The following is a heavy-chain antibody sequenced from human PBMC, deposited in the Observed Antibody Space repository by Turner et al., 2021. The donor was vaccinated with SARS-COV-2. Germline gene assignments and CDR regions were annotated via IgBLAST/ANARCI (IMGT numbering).Heavy chain of an antibody. Sequence: QVQLVQSGAEVKKPGASVKVSCKTSGYTFTNSYIHWVRQAPGQGLEWMGWVKPNSGGTNYALKFQGRVTMTSDTPITTAYMELSSLRSDDTAVYYCAKVVLQGIPNFDYWGQGTLVTVSS. CDR1: GYTFTNSY. D-gene: IGHD6-13*01. V-gene: IGHV1-2*02. CDR2: VKPNSGGT. CDR3: AKVVLQGIPNFDY. J-gene: IGHJ4*02.